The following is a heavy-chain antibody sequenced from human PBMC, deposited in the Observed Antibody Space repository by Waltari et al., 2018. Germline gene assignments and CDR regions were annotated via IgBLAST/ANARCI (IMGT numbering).Heavy chain of an antibody. CDR2: IYYSGST. V-gene: IGHV4-59*01. D-gene: IGHD6-13*01. CDR3: APRGEQQLVGGAFDI. CDR1: GGSISSYY. J-gene: IGHJ3*02. Sequence: QVQLQESGPGLVKPSETLSLTCTVSGGSISSYYWSWIRQPPGKGLEWIGYIYYSGSTNYNPSLKSRVTISVDTSKNQFSLKLSSVTAADTAVYYCAPRGEQQLVGGAFDIWGQGTMVTVSS.